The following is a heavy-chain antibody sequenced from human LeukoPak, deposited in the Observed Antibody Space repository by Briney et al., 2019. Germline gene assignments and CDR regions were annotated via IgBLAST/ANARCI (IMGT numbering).Heavy chain of an antibody. CDR2: IDADNGDT. CDR1: GYTFNYFA. CDR3: ARDGSGSQGVNWFDP. D-gene: IGHD3-10*01. Sequence: ASVKVSCKASGYTFNYFAMHWVRQAPGQSLEWMGRIDADNGDTIYSQSFQGRVTIIRDTSAKTIYMELSSLKSEDTAVYYCARDGSGSQGVNWFDPWGQGTLVTVSS. J-gene: IGHJ5*02. V-gene: IGHV1-3*01.